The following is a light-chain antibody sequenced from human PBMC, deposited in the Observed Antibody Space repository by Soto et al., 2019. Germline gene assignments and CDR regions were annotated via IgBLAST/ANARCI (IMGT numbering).Light chain of an antibody. CDR3: LQDHNYPLT. V-gene: IGKV1-6*02. J-gene: IGKJ4*01. Sequence: AIQMAQSPSSLSAFVGDRVTITCRASQGIGNDVGWFQQKPGKAPKLLIYAAATLQSGVPSRFSGSRSGTDFTLTISSLQPEDFATYYCLQDHNYPLTFGGGTKVEIK. CDR1: QGIGND. CDR2: AAA.